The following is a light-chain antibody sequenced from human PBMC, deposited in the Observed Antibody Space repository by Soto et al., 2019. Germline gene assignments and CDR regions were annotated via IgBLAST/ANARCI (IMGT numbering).Light chain of an antibody. CDR3: QQYNDWPTIT. CDR2: GGS. Sequence: EIVMTQSPANLSVPPGDSATFSCRASKSVRSDLAWYQQKPGQAPRLLIYGGSIRAADIPDRCSGSGSGTEFTLTISTLQSEDFAVYYCQQYNDWPTITFGQGTRLEIK. CDR1: KSVRSD. V-gene: IGKV3-15*01. J-gene: IGKJ5*01.